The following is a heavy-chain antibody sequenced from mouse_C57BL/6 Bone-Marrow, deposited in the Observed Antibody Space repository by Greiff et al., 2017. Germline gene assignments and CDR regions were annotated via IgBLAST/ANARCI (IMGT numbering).Heavy chain of an antibody. CDR3: TPDGYPFAY. D-gene: IGHD2-3*01. V-gene: IGHV14-4*01. Sequence: QQSGAELVRPGASVKLSCTASGFNIKDDYMHWVKQRPEQGLEWIGWIDPENGDTEYASKFQGKATITADTSSNTAYLQLSSLTSEDTAVYYCTPDGYPFAYWGQGTLVTVSA. CDR2: IDPENGDT. CDR1: GFNIKDDY. J-gene: IGHJ3*01.